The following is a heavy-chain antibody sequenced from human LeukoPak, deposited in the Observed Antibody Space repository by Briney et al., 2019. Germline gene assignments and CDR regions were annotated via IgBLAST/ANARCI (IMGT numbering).Heavy chain of an antibody. CDR1: GGSISSYY. CDR3: AREGQEMATGYFDY. D-gene: IGHD5-24*01. V-gene: IGHV4-59*01. Sequence: SETLSLTCTVSGGSISSYYWSWIRQPPGKELEWIGYIYYSGSTNYNPSLKSRVTISVDTSKNQFSLKLSSVTAADTAVYYCAREGQEMATGYFDYWGQGTLVTVSS. CDR2: IYYSGST. J-gene: IGHJ4*02.